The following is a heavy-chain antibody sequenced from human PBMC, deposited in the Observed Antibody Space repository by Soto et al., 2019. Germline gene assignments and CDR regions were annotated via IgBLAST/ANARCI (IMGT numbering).Heavy chain of an antibody. CDR2: INTGKGNT. Sequence: GASVKVSCKASGYNFTTYAIHWVRQAPGQRLEWMGWINTGKGNTKYSQKFQGRVTITRDTSASTAYMDLSSLRSGDTAVYYCGRDPWGGAVDAFDIWGQGTMVTVSS. CDR1: GYNFTTYA. V-gene: IGHV1-3*04. CDR3: GRDPWGGAVDAFDI. D-gene: IGHD3-10*01. J-gene: IGHJ3*02.